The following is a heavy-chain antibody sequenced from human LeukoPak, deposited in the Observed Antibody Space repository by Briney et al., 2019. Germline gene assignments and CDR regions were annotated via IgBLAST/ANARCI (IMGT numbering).Heavy chain of an antibody. Sequence: GGSLRLSCAASGFTVSSNYMNWVRQAPGKGLEWVAFIRYDGSNKYYADSVKGRFTISRDNSKNTLYLQMNSLRAEDTAVYYCAKDDGDSRSFNWFDPWGQGTLVTVSS. CDR3: AKDDGDSRSFNWFDP. D-gene: IGHD4-17*01. V-gene: IGHV3-30*02. CDR1: GFTVSSNY. CDR2: IRYDGSNK. J-gene: IGHJ5*02.